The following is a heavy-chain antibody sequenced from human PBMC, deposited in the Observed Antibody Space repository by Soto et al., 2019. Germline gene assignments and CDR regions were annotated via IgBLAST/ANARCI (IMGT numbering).Heavy chain of an antibody. D-gene: IGHD6-19*01. CDR2: IVVGSGNT. Sequence: SVKVSCKASGFTFTSSAVQWVRQARGQRLEWIGWIVVGSGNTNYAQKFQERVTITRDMSTSTAYMELSSLRSEDTAVYYCAVHKWLVQPPDAFDIWGQGTMVTVSS. V-gene: IGHV1-58*01. CDR1: GFTFTSSA. CDR3: AVHKWLVQPPDAFDI. J-gene: IGHJ3*02.